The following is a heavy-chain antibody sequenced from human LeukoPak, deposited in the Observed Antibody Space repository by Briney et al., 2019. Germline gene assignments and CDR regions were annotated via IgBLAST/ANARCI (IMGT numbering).Heavy chain of an antibody. Sequence: SETLSLTCTVSGGSISSGGYYWSWIRQHPGKGLEWIGYIYYSGGTYYNPSLKSRVTISVDTSKNQFSLKLSSVTAADTAVYYCARDARDWDAFDIWGQGTMVTVSS. CDR2: IYYSGGT. V-gene: IGHV4-31*03. D-gene: IGHD2-21*01. CDR3: ARDARDWDAFDI. CDR1: GGSISSGGYY. J-gene: IGHJ3*02.